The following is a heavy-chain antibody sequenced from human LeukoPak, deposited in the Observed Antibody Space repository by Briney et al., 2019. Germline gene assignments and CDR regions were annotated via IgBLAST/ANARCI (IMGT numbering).Heavy chain of an antibody. CDR3: ARARINGGKSLKYYFDY. D-gene: IGHD4-23*01. Sequence: ASETLSLTCTVSGGSISSYYWSWIRQPPGKGLEWIGYIYYSGSTNYNPSLKSRVTISVDTSKNQFSLKLSSVTAADTAVYYCARARINGGKSLKYYFDYWGQGTLVTVSS. V-gene: IGHV4-59*01. CDR1: GGSISSYY. CDR2: IYYSGST. J-gene: IGHJ4*02.